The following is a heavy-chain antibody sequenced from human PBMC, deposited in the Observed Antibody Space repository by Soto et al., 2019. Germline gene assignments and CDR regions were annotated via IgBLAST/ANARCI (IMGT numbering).Heavy chain of an antibody. Sequence: AGGSLRLSCAASGFTFISYAMSWVRQAPGKGLEWVSGISDSGGSTYYADSVKGRFTISRDNSKNTLYLQMNSLRVEDTAVYYCAKGGVSTAARGDCWGQGTQVTVSS. V-gene: IGHV3-23*01. J-gene: IGHJ4*02. CDR1: GFTFISYA. D-gene: IGHD6-6*01. CDR3: AKGGVSTAARGDC. CDR2: ISDSGGST.